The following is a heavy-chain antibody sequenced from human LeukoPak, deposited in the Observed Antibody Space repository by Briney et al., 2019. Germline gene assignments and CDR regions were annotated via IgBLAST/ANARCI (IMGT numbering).Heavy chain of an antibody. V-gene: IGHV4-4*07. CDR2: IYTSGST. CDR1: GGSIDGYY. Sequence: SETLSLTCTVSGGSIDGYYWSWIRQPAGKGLEWIGRIYTSGSTNYNPSLKSRVSISVDTSKSQFSLKLSSVTAADTAVYYCARDNENYFDYWGQGTLVTVSS. D-gene: IGHD2-8*01. J-gene: IGHJ4*02. CDR3: ARDNENYFDY.